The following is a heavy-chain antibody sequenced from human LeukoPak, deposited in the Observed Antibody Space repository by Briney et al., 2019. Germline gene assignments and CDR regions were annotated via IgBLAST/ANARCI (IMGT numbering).Heavy chain of an antibody. J-gene: IGHJ4*02. CDR2: TGLNSVNT. V-gene: IGHV3-23*01. CDR1: GFTFSRHA. Sequence: GGSLRLSCAASGFTFSRHAMSWVRQAPGKGLEWVSTTGLNSVNTLCAESVQGRFSISRDNSKNTLDLQMVNLRVDDTAVYYCAKGDDIGKHPTRAYYFDTWGQGTLVTVSS. D-gene: IGHD5-24*01. CDR3: AKGDDIGKHPTRAYYFDT.